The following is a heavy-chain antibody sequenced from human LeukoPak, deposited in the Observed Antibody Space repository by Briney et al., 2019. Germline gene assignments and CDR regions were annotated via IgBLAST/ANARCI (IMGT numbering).Heavy chain of an antibody. J-gene: IGHJ5*02. CDR1: GFTFSSYA. CDR3: AKEVKAATNWFDP. D-gene: IGHD6-25*01. V-gene: IGHV3-23*01. Sequence: QPGGSLRLSCAASGFTFSSYAMSWVRQAPGKGLEWVSAISFSGSNTYYADSVKGRFTISRDNLKNTLHLQMNSLGAEDTAVYFCAKEVKAATNWFDPWGQGTLVTVSS. CDR2: ISFSGSNT.